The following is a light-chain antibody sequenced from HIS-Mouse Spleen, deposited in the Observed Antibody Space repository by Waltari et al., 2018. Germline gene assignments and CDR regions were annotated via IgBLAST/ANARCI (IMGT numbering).Light chain of an antibody. V-gene: IGLV3-25*03. Sequence: SYELTQPPSVSVSPGQTARIPCSGDALPKQYAYWYQQKPGQAPVLVIYKDSERPSGIPERFSGSSSGTTVTLTISGVQAEDEADYYCQSADSSGYVVFGGGTKLTVL. CDR2: KDS. CDR3: QSADSSGYVV. CDR1: ALPKQY. J-gene: IGLJ2*01.